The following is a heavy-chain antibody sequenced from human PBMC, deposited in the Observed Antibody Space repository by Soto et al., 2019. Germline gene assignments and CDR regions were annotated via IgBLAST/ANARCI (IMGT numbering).Heavy chain of an antibody. D-gene: IGHD3-22*01. V-gene: IGHV3-74*01. CDR3: ARGAPDSSGYYVDY. CDR2: INSDGSST. CDR1: GFTFSSYW. J-gene: IGHJ4*02. Sequence: PGGSLRLSCAASGFTFSSYWMHWVRQAPGKGLVWVSRINSDGSSTSYADSVKGRFTISRDNAKNTLYLQMNSLRAEDTAVYYCARGAPDSSGYYVDYWGQGTPGHRLL.